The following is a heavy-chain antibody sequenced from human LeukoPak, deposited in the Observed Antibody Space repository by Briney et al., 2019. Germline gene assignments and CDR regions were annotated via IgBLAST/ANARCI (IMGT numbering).Heavy chain of an antibody. CDR3: AKDLGSESSYAFDI. CDR2: ISWNSGSI. D-gene: IGHD3-16*02. J-gene: IGHJ3*02. Sequence: HPGRSLRLSCAASGFTFDDYAMHWVRQAPGKGLEWVSGISWNSGSIGYADSVKGRFTISRDNAKNSLYLQMNSLRAEDTALYYCAKDLGSESSYAFDIWGQGTMVTVSS. CDR1: GFTFDDYA. V-gene: IGHV3-9*01.